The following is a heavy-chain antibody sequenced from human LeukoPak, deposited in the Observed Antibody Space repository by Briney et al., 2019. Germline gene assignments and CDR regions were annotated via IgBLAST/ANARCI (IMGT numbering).Heavy chain of an antibody. J-gene: IGHJ4*02. CDR3: AKSQWMVFSNYFDY. CDR2: ISGSGGST. Sequence: SGGSLRLSCAVSGFTFNIYAMSWVRQAPGKGLEWVSAISGSGGSTYYADSVKGRFTISRDNSKNTLYLQMNSLRAEDTAVYYCAKSQWMVFSNYFDYWGQGTLVTVSS. V-gene: IGHV3-23*01. CDR1: GFTFNIYA. D-gene: IGHD6-19*01.